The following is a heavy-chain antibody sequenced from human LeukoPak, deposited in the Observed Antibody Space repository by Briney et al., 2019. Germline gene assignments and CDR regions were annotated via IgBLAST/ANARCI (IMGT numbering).Heavy chain of an antibody. Sequence: GGSLRLSCAASGFTFGNYAMTWVRQAPGEGLEWVSSISGSGGSPIYADSVKGRFTISRDNSKNTLYLRMNSLRAEDTALYYCAKGSGTYYGDYYFDYWGQGTLVTVSS. J-gene: IGHJ4*02. V-gene: IGHV3-23*01. CDR3: AKGSGTYYGDYYFDY. CDR1: GFTFGNYA. CDR2: ISGSGGSP. D-gene: IGHD4-17*01.